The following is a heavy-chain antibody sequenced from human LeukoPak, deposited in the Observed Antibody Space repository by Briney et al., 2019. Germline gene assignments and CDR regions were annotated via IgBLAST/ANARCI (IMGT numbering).Heavy chain of an antibody. CDR1: GGSISSYY. CDR3: ARARYCSGGSCYGHYYYYYMDV. D-gene: IGHD2-15*01. Sequence: KPSETLSLTCTVSGGSISSYYWSWIRQPPGKGLEWMGYIYYSGSTNYNPSLKSRVTISVDTSKNQFSLKLSSVTAADTAVYYCARARYCSGGSCYGHYYYYYMDVWGKGTTVTVSS. V-gene: IGHV4-59*01. CDR2: IYYSGST. J-gene: IGHJ6*03.